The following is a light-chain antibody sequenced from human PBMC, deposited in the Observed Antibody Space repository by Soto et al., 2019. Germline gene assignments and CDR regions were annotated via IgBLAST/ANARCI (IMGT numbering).Light chain of an antibody. Sequence: QSVLTQPASVSGSPGQSITISCTGTSSDIGGYDYVSWYQHHAGEAPKLLIYEVSNRPSGISNRFSGSKSGNTASLIISGLQTEDEADYYCSSYSSTITRGFGTGTKLTVL. CDR2: EVS. V-gene: IGLV2-14*01. J-gene: IGLJ1*01. CDR3: SSYSSTITRG. CDR1: SSDIGGYDY.